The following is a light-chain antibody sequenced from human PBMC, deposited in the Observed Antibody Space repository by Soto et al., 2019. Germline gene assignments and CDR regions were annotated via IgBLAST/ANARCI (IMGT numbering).Light chain of an antibody. CDR2: EVN. Sequence: QSVLTQPASVSGSPGQSSTIACTGTSSDVGGYNYVSWYQQHPGKAPKLMIYEVNNRPSGVSTRFSGSKSGNTASLTISGLQAEDEADYYCSSYTGSITDVFRYGTKLTVL. V-gene: IGLV2-14*03. CDR3: SSYTGSITDV. CDR1: SSDVGGYNY. J-gene: IGLJ1*01.